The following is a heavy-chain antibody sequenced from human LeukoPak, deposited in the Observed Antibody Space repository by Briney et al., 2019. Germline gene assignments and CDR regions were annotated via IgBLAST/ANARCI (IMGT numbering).Heavy chain of an antibody. CDR1: GFAFSTYS. CDR3: ARGGYSHGRYYYYMDV. Sequence: GGSLRLSCAASGFAFSTYSMIWVRQAPGKGLEWVSSISSTSAYIYYADSLKGRFTISRDNAKNSLYLQTNSLRVEDTAVYYCARGGYSHGRYYYYMDVWGIGTAVTVSS. D-gene: IGHD5-18*01. J-gene: IGHJ6*03. V-gene: IGHV3-21*06. CDR2: ISSTSAYI.